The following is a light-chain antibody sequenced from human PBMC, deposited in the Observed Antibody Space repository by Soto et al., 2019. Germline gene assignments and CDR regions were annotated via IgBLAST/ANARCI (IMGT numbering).Light chain of an antibody. CDR2: GAS. Sequence: EIVMTQSPATLSVSPGEGASLSCGASHSITSSFLAWYQQKPGEAPRLLIYGASTRGTGIPARIRGSGCGTEFTLTINSLQSEDFAVYYWQQYNNWPRTFGQGTKV. CDR1: HSITSS. V-gene: IGKV3-15*01. CDR3: QQYNNWPRT. J-gene: IGKJ1*01.